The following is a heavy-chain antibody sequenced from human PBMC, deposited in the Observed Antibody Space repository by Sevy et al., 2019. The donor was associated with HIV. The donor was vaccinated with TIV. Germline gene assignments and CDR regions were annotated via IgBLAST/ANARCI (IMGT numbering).Heavy chain of an antibody. CDR2: FDPEDGET. J-gene: IGHJ3*02. D-gene: IGHD3-22*01. CDR3: ATSPDYYDSSREAFDI. CDR1: GYTLTELS. V-gene: IGHV1-24*01. Sequence: ASVKVSCKVSGYTLTELSIHWVRQAPGKGLEWMGGFDPEDGETIYAQKFQGRVTMTEDTSTDTAYMELRSLRSEDTAVYYCATSPDYYDSSREAFDIWGHGTMVTVSS.